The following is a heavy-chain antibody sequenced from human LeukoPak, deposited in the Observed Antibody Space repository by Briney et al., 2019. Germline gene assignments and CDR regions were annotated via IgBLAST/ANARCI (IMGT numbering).Heavy chain of an antibody. J-gene: IGHJ3*02. V-gene: IGHV4-59*01. CDR3: ARDNTYAFDI. D-gene: IGHD2/OR15-2a*01. CDR2: IYYSGST. Sequence: SETLSLTCTVSGGSISSYYWSWLRQPPGKGLEWIGYIYYSGSTNYNPSLKSRVTISVDTSKNQFSLKLSSVTAADTAVYYCARDNTYAFDIWGQGTMVTVSS. CDR1: GGSISSYY.